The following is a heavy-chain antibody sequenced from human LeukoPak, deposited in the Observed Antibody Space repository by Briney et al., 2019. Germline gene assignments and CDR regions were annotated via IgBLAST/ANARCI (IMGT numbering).Heavy chain of an antibody. Sequence: GGSLRLSCAASGFTFSSYAMSWVRQAPGKVLEWVSAISGSGGSTYYADSVKGRFTISRDNSKNTLYLQMNSLRAEDTAVYYCAKAMSYDYSNYYYYYYMDVWGKGTTVTVSS. CDR1: GFTFSSYA. CDR3: AKAMSYDYSNYYYYYYMDV. CDR2: ISGSGGST. J-gene: IGHJ6*03. D-gene: IGHD4-11*01. V-gene: IGHV3-23*01.